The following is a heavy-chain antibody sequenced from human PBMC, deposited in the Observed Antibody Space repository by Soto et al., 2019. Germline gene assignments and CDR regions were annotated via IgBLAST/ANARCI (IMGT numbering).Heavy chain of an antibody. CDR1: GYTFTSYY. V-gene: IGHV1-46*01. D-gene: IGHD3-3*01. Sequence: ASVKVSCKASGYTFTSYYTHWVRQAPGQGLEWMGIINPSGGSTSYAQKFQGRVTMTRDTSTSTVYMELSSLRSEDTAVYYCARDLSITIFGVVITNYYYYYGMDVWGQGTTVTVSS. CDR3: ARDLSITIFGVVITNYYYYYGMDV. J-gene: IGHJ6*02. CDR2: INPSGGST.